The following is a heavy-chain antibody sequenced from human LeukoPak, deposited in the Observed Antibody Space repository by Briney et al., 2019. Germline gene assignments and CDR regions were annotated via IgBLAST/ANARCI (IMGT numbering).Heavy chain of an antibody. Sequence: GASVKVSCKASGYTFTSYGISWVRQAPGQGLEWMGWISAYNGNTNYAQKLQGRVTMTTDTSTSTAYMELRSLRSDDTAVYYCARDRQLVGATTWFDPWGQGTLVTVSS. V-gene: IGHV1-18*01. CDR3: ARDRQLVGATTWFDP. CDR1: GYTFTSYG. J-gene: IGHJ5*02. CDR2: ISAYNGNT. D-gene: IGHD1-26*01.